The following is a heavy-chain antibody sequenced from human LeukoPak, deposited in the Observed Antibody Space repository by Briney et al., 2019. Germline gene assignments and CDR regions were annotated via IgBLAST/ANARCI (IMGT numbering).Heavy chain of an antibody. V-gene: IGHV3-74*01. CDR1: GFTFSSYW. Sequence: GGSLRLSCAASGFTFSSYWMHWVRQAPGKGLVCVSRIDTDGSFTSYADSVRGRFTISRDNAKNTLCLQMSSLRAEDTAVYYCIRGTVGAPGNDYWGQGTLVTVSS. CDR3: IRGTVGAPGNDY. J-gene: IGHJ4*02. D-gene: IGHD1-26*01. CDR2: IDTDGSFT.